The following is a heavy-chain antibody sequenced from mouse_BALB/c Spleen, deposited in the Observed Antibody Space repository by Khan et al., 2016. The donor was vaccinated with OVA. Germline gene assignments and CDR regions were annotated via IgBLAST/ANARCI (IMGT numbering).Heavy chain of an antibody. V-gene: IGHV5-6-3*01. CDR1: RFTISSYG. J-gene: IGHJ2*01. CDR2: IDSNGGST. CDR3: ARSAI. Sequence: EVELVESGGGIVQPGGSPKRSCAASRFTISSYGMSSVRPPPDKRLELVATIDSNGGSTDYPASVKRRFTISGDTAKNALYLHLRSLNSEDRGRYYGARSAIGGQGTTLTGSS.